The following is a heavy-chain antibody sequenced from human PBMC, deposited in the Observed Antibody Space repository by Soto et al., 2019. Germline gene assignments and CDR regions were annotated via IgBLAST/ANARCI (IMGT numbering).Heavy chain of an antibody. CDR2: IHYSGST. CDR3: ARGDAIVVVTAINFDY. J-gene: IGHJ4*02. V-gene: IGHV4-39*07. D-gene: IGHD2-21*02. CDR1: GGSISSSSYY. Sequence: PSETLSLTCTVSGGSISSSSYYWGWIRQPPGKGLEWIGSIHYSGSTYYNPSLKSRVTISVDTSKNQFSLKLSSVTAADTAVYYCARGDAIVVVTAINFDYWGQGTLVTVSS.